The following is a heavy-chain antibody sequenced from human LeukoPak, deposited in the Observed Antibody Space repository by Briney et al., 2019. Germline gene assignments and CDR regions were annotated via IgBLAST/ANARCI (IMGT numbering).Heavy chain of an antibody. CDR3: AKAGAKVVVAAMYDAFDI. V-gene: IGHV3-30*18. CDR2: ILYDGSNK. CDR1: GFTFSSYG. J-gene: IGHJ3*02. D-gene: IGHD2-15*01. Sequence: GGSLRLSCAASGFTFSSYGMHWVRQAPGKGLEWVAVILYDGSNKYYADSVKGRFTISRDNSKNTLYLQMNSLRAEDTAVYYCAKAGAKVVVAAMYDAFDIWGQGTMVTVSS.